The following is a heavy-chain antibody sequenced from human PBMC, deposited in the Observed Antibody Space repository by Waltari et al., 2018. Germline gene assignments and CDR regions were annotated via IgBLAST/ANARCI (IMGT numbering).Heavy chain of an antibody. Sequence: EVQLVQSGAEVKKPGATVKMSCKATGYTFTDYYMHRVQQAPGKGLEWMGRVDPEDGETIYAAKFQGRVTITADTSTDTAYMELSSLRSEDTAVYYCATGEYSSGWYLIDYWGQGTLVTVSS. CDR2: VDPEDGET. D-gene: IGHD6-19*01. CDR3: ATGEYSSGWYLIDY. V-gene: IGHV1-69-2*01. CDR1: GYTFTDYY. J-gene: IGHJ4*02.